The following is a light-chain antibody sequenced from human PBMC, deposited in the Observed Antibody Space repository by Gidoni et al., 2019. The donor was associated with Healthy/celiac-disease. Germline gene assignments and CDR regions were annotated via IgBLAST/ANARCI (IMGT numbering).Light chain of an antibody. CDR2: GAS. CDR3: QQYNNWPPVT. CDR1: QSVSSY. V-gene: IGKV3-15*01. Sequence: ERVMTQSPATLSVSPGERATLSCRASQSVSSYLAWYQQKPGQAPRLLIYGASTRATGIPARFSGSGSGTEFTLTISRLQSEDFAVYYCQQYNNWPPVTFXHXTKVEIK. J-gene: IGKJ1*01.